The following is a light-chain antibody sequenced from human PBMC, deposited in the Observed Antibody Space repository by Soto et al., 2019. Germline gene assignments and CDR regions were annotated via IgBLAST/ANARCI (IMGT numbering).Light chain of an antibody. CDR1: SSNIGAGYD. J-gene: IGLJ1*01. Sequence: QSVLTQPPSESRAPGQRVTISCTGSSSNIGAGYDVHWYQQLPGTAPKLLIYGNNNRPSGVPDRFSGSKSGTSASLAITGLQTEDEADNFCQSYDSSLSASFVFGTGTKLTIL. CDR3: QSYDSSLSASFV. V-gene: IGLV1-40*01. CDR2: GNN.